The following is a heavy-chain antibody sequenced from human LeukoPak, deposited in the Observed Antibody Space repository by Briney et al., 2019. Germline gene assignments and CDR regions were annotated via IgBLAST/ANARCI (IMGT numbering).Heavy chain of an antibody. CDR3: ASGIRRYYFDY. CDR2: IYYSGST. J-gene: IGHJ4*02. V-gene: IGHV4-30-4*02. D-gene: IGHD6-13*01. CDR1: GGSISSGDYY. Sequence: SETLSLTCTVSGGSISSGDYYWSWIRQPPGKGLEWIGYIYYSGSTYYNPSLKSRVTISVDTSKNQFSLKLSSVTAADAAVYYCASGIRRYYFDYWGQGTLVTVSS.